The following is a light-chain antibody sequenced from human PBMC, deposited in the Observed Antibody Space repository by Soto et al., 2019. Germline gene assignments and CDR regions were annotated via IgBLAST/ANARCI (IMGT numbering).Light chain of an antibody. J-gene: IGKJ4*01. CDR3: QQYDNWPLT. V-gene: IGKV3-15*01. Sequence: IVMTQSPVTLSVSPGEIATLSCRASQSVSSNLAWYQQRPGQAPRLLMYAASTPATGIPARFSGSGSGTEFSLTISGLQSEDFVVYFCQQYDNWPLTFGGGTKVE. CDR2: AAS. CDR1: QSVSSN.